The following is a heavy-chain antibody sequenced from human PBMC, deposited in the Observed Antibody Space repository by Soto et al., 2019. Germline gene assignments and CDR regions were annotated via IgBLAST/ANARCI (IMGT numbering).Heavy chain of an antibody. D-gene: IGHD3-3*01. V-gene: IGHV4-34*02. Sequence: QVHLQQWGAGLLKPSETLSLTCAVYCGSVNGYYWNWIRQPPGKGLEWIGEINLTGGTHYNPSLKSRETLSVDTSNNQFSLRLSSVTAADTAIYYCATRITVFVLLIPPFDPWGQGTQVTVSS. CDR2: INLTGGT. CDR1: CGSVNGYY. CDR3: ATRITVFVLLIPPFDP. J-gene: IGHJ5*02.